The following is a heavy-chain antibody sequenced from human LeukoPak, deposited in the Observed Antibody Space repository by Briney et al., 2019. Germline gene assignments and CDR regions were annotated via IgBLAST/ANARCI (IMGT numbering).Heavy chain of an antibody. Sequence: PSETLSLTCTVSGGSVSSGSYYWSWIRQPPGKGLEWIGYIYYSGSTNYNPSLKSRVTISVDTSKNQFSLKLSSVTAADTAVYYCAREFALLRGNYYYGMDVWGQGTTVTVSS. D-gene: IGHD3-16*01. CDR3: AREFALLRGNYYYGMDV. CDR2: IYYSGST. J-gene: IGHJ6*02. V-gene: IGHV4-61*01. CDR1: GGSVSSGSYY.